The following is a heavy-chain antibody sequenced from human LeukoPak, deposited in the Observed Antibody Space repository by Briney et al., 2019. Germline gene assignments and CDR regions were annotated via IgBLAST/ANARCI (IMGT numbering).Heavy chain of an antibody. V-gene: IGHV4-39*07. Sequence: MASETLSLTCTVSGGSISSRSYYWGWIRQPPGKGLEWIGSIYYKGNTYLNPSLKSRVTISEDTSKNQFSLKLNSVTAADTAVYYCARAHSIASYYYGVDVWGQGTTVTVSS. D-gene: IGHD6-13*01. CDR3: ARAHSIASYYYGVDV. CDR2: IYYKGNT. CDR1: GGSISSRSYY. J-gene: IGHJ6*02.